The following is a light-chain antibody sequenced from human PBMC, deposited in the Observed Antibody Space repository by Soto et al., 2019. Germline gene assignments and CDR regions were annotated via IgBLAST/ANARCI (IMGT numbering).Light chain of an antibody. CDR1: QSVRSNF. CDR3: QQYGSSPRT. V-gene: IGKV3-20*01. Sequence: EIVLTQSPDTLSLSPGERATLSCRASQSVRSNFLAWYQQRPGQSPRLLIYGAGSRATGIPERISGSGSETDFTLTIYRLEPEDFAVYYCQQYGSSPRTFGQGTKVEIK. CDR2: GAG. J-gene: IGKJ1*01.